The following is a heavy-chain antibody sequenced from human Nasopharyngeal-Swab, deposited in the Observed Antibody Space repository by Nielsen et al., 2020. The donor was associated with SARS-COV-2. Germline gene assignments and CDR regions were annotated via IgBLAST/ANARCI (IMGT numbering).Heavy chain of an antibody. J-gene: IGHJ5*02. Sequence: ASVTVSCKASGYTFTTYHMHWLRQAPGQGLEWMGIINPSGGRTSYAQKFQGRVTMTRDTSTSTVYMELSSLRSEDTAVYYCARDGCRTITCQGGGNWFDPWGQGTLVTVSS. CDR1: GYTFTTYH. CDR3: ARDGCRTITCQGGGNWFDP. D-gene: IGHD1-14*01. CDR2: INPSGGRT. V-gene: IGHV1-46*01.